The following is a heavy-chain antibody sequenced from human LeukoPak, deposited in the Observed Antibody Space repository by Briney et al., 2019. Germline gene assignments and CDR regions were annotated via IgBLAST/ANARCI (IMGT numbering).Heavy chain of an antibody. J-gene: IGHJ4*02. CDR3: AREGIPSSGWR. V-gene: IGHV3-53*01. CDR1: GFSVRYNY. D-gene: IGHD6-25*01. Sequence: GGSLRLSCAASGFSVRYNYMTWVRQAPGKGLECVSLIHSDGSGFYADYVKGRFTISRDDSKSTIYLQMNSLRTEGTGVYYCAREGIPSSGWRWGRGALVTVSS. CDR2: IHSDGSG.